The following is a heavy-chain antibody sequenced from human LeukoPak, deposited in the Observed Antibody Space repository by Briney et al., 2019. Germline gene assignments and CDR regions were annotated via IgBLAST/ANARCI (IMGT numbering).Heavy chain of an antibody. CDR3: ARMGLRTVVTPFDY. D-gene: IGHD4-23*01. CDR1: GYTFTSYA. V-gene: IGHV1-3*01. Sequence: ASVKVSCKASGYTFTSYAMHWVRQAPGQRLEWMGWINVGNGNTKYSQKFQGRVTITRDTSASTAYMELSSLRSEDTAVYYCARMGLRTVVTPFDYWGQGPRSPSPQ. J-gene: IGHJ4*02. CDR2: INVGNGNT.